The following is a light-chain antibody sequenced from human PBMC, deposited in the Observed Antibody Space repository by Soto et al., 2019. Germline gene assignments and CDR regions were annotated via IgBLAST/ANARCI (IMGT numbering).Light chain of an antibody. CDR3: QQYYSFPYT. Sequence: IQLTQSPSSLSASVGDRVTITCRASHGISSYLGWYQQKPGKAPNLLIYDASTLQSGVPSRFSGSGSGTDFTLTISCLQSEDFATYYCQQYYSFPYTFGQGTRLEIK. CDR1: HGISSY. V-gene: IGKV1-9*01. CDR2: DAS. J-gene: IGKJ5*01.